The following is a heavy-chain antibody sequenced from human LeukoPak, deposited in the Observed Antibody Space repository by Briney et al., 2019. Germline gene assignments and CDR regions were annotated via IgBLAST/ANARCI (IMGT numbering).Heavy chain of an antibody. Sequence: GGSLRLSCAASRFTFSSYDMNWVRQAPGKGLEWLSYISSRGSTIYYADSVKGRFTISRDNAKNSLYLQMNSLRAEDTAVYYCARELGYSSGWLDYWGQGTLVTVSS. CDR2: ISSRGSTI. V-gene: IGHV3-48*03. CDR1: RFTFSSYD. CDR3: ARELGYSSGWLDY. D-gene: IGHD6-19*01. J-gene: IGHJ4*02.